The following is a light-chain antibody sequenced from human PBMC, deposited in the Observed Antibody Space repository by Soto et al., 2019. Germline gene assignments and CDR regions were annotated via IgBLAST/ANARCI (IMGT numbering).Light chain of an antibody. CDR2: DAS. J-gene: IGKJ5*01. Sequence: EIVLTHSPATLSLSPGEIATLSCWASQSVSSYLAWYQQKPGQAPRLLIYDASNRATGIPARFSGSGSGTDFTLTISSLEPEDFAVYYCQQRSNWLSITFGQGTRLEIK. V-gene: IGKV3-11*01. CDR1: QSVSSY. CDR3: QQRSNWLSIT.